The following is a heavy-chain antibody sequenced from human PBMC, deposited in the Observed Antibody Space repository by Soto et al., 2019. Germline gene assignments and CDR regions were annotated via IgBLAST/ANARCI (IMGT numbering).Heavy chain of an antibody. J-gene: IGHJ3*01. D-gene: IGHD3-3*01. CDR2: ISGDGSYL. V-gene: IGHV3-21*01. CDR3: ARIDITTFGVIIINAFDL. CDR1: GFSFSSYS. Sequence: GGSLRLSCVASGFSFSSYSMTWVRQAPGKGLEWVSSISGDGSYLYYADSVKGRFTISRDNAKKSLYLQMNSLRAGDTAVYYCARIDITTFGVIIINAFDLWGQGTMVTVSS.